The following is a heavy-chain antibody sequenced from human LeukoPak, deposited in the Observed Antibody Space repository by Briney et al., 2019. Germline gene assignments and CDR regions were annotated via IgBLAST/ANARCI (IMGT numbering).Heavy chain of an antibody. Sequence: ASVKVSCKASGYTFTSYDINWVRQATGQGLEWMGWMNPNSGNTGYAQKFQGRVTITRNTSISTAYMELSSLRSEDTAVYYCARERGSSGWYPAAFDIWGQGTMVTVSS. J-gene: IGHJ3*02. CDR2: MNPNSGNT. D-gene: IGHD6-19*01. CDR1: GYTFTSYD. V-gene: IGHV1-8*03. CDR3: ARERGSSGWYPAAFDI.